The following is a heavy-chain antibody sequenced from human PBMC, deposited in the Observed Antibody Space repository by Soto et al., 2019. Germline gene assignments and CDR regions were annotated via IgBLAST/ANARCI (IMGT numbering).Heavy chain of an antibody. CDR3: ARDQTDSGGYSDS. D-gene: IGHD2-15*01. CDR2: IWNDGSHA. Sequence: QVQLVESGGGVVQPGGSLRLSCEGSGFPFRSYGIQWVRQAPGKGLEWLGLIWNDGSHAYYADSVKGRFTISRDNSKNTVFLQVSNLRAEDTAVYFCARDQTDSGGYSDSWGQGTLVNVAS. CDR1: GFPFRSYG. V-gene: IGHV3-33*01. J-gene: IGHJ4*02.